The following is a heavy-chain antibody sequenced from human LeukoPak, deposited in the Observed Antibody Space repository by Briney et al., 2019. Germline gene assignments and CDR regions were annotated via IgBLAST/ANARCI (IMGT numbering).Heavy chain of an antibody. CDR1: GGSISSYY. D-gene: IGHD3-10*01. CDR3: AKSSGSYYNVDFDY. V-gene: IGHV4-59*01. J-gene: IGHJ4*02. CDR2: IYYSGST. Sequence: SGPTLVKPSETLSLTCTVSGGSISSYYWSWIRQPPGKGLEWIGYIYYSGSTNYNPSLKSRVTISIDTSKNQFSLKLSSVTAADTAVYYCAKSSGSYYNVDFDYWGQGTLVTVSS.